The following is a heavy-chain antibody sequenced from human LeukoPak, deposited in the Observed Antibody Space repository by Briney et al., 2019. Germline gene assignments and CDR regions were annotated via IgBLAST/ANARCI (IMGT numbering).Heavy chain of an antibody. J-gene: IGHJ4*02. Sequence: GGSLRLSCATSGFTFGDYYMNWIRQAPGKGPEWVSYISNSGTAKYYADSVKGRFTISRDNAKNSLYLEMNTLRAEDTAVYYCARKQATVPGDYWGQGTLVTVSS. D-gene: IGHD1-1*01. CDR2: ISNSGTAK. CDR3: ARKQATVPGDY. CDR1: GFTFGDYY. V-gene: IGHV3-11*01.